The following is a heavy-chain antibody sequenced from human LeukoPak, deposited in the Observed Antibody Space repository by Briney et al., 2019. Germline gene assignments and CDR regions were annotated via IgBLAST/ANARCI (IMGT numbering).Heavy chain of an antibody. V-gene: IGHV4-59*01. CDR2: IYYSGST. J-gene: IGHJ3*02. CDR3: ARGLSDYYDSSGQDAFDI. D-gene: IGHD3-22*01. CDR1: GGSISSYY. Sequence: SETLSLTCTVSGGSISSYYWSWLRQPPGKGLEWIGYIYYSGSTNYNPSLKSRVTISVDTSKNQFSLKLSSVTAADTAVYYCARGLSDYYDSSGQDAFDIWGQGTMVTVSS.